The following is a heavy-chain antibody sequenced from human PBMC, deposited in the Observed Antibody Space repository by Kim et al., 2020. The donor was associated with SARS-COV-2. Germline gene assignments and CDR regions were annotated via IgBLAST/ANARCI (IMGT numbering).Heavy chain of an antibody. CDR1: GYTFSNHV. D-gene: IGHD5-18*01. CDR3: TRDLGDGYHYNDD. CDR2: VNSGNGNT. V-gene: IGHV1-3*01. Sequence: ASVKVSCKVSGYTFSNHVMHWMRQAPGQRLEWMGWVNSGNGNTKYSQKFQDRITITRDTPASTAYMELSSLTFEDTAVYYCTRDLGDGYHYNDDWGQGTLVTVSS. J-gene: IGHJ4*02.